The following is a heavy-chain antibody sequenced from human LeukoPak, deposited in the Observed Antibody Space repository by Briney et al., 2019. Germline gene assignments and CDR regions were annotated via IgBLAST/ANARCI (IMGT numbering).Heavy chain of an antibody. J-gene: IGHJ6*02. V-gene: IGHV1-18*04. CDR2: ISAYNGNT. D-gene: IGHD3-3*01. CDR1: GYTFTNYG. Sequence: ASVKVSCKASGYTFTNYGINWIRQAPGQGLEWMGWISAYNGNTNYAQKLQGRVTMTTDTSTSTAYMELRSLRSDDTAVYYCARYYDFWSGYYHGMDVWGQGTTVTVSS. CDR3: ARYYDFWSGYYHGMDV.